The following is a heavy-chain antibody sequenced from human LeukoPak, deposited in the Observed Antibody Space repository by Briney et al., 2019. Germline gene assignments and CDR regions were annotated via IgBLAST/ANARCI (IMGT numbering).Heavy chain of an antibody. Sequence: GASVKVSCKASGYTFSTCDINWVRQATGQGLEWMGWMNPNSGNTGFAHKFQGRVTMTRDTSINTAYMELSSLRSDDTAVYYCARVLGSISHWGKGTLVTVSS. CDR1: GYTFSTCD. D-gene: IGHD1-1*01. V-gene: IGHV1-8*01. CDR2: MNPNSGNT. J-gene: IGHJ4*02. CDR3: ARVLGSISH.